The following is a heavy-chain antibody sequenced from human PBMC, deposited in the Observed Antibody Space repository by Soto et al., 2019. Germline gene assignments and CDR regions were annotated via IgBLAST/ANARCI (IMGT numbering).Heavy chain of an antibody. CDR1: VFIFCAHA. Sequence: GGSLRLSCAASVFIFCAHAMSWVRQAPGKGLEWVSAINWIGGSTNYADSMKGRFTISRDNAKNSLYLQMSSLRAEDTALYYCARHVGTPDLCFDHWGQGTPVTVAS. CDR3: ARHVGTPDLCFDH. V-gene: IGHV3-20*04. CDR2: INWIGGST. D-gene: IGHD1-26*01. J-gene: IGHJ4*02.